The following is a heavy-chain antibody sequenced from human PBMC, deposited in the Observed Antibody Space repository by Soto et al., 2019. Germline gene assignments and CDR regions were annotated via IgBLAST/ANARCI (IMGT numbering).Heavy chain of an antibody. J-gene: IGHJ4*02. CDR3: ARGDSSGWYQIDD. D-gene: IGHD6-19*01. CDR2: IVPMFGTP. CDR1: GGTFSNNG. V-gene: IGHV1-69*12. Sequence: QVQLVQSGTEVKKPGSPVKVSCKASGGTFSNNGFSWVRQAPGQGLEWMGGIVPMFGTPKYAQTFQGRVTITADESTITVYMKLNSLRSEDTAVYYCARGDSSGWYQIDDWGQGTLVTVSS.